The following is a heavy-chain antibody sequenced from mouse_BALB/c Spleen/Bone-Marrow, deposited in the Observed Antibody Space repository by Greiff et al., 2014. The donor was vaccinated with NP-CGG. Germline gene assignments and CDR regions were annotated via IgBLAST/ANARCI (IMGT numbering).Heavy chain of an antibody. V-gene: IGHV14-3*02. Sequence: EVQVVESGAELVKPGASVKLSCTASGFNIKDTYLHWVKQRPEQGLEWIGRIDPANGNTKYDPKFQGKATITADTSSNTAYLQLNRLTSEDTAVYCCARYYYAARYYFAYWGQGTPLTVSA. CDR3: ARYYYAARYYFAY. CDR1: GFNIKDTY. CDR2: IDPANGNT. J-gene: IGHJ2*01. D-gene: IGHD1-1*01.